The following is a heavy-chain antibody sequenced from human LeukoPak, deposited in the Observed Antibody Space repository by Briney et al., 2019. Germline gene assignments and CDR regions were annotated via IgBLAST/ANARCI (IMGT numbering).Heavy chain of an antibody. Sequence: GGSLRLSCAASGFTFSSYGMSWVRQAPGKGLEWVSAISGSGGSTYYADSVKGRFTISRDNAKNSLYLQMNSLRAEDTAVYYCARLYGRVGPFDYWGQGTLVTVSS. J-gene: IGHJ4*02. D-gene: IGHD1-26*01. V-gene: IGHV3-23*01. CDR2: ISGSGGST. CDR1: GFTFSSYG. CDR3: ARLYGRVGPFDY.